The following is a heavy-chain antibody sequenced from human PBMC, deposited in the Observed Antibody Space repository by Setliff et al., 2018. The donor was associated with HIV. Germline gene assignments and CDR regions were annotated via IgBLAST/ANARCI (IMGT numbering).Heavy chain of an antibody. V-gene: IGHV1-8*02. CDR1: GYTFGSYD. D-gene: IGHD3-22*01. CDR3: ARARRDSYDRGRRNHYYIDV. Sequence: ASVKVSCKASGYTFGSYDINWVRQATGQGLEWMGWMNPNSGNTGCAQKFQGRVTMTRDTSISTACMELNNLKFEDAAVYYCARARRDSYDRGRRNHYYIDVWGKGTTVTVSS. J-gene: IGHJ6*03. CDR2: MNPNSGNT.